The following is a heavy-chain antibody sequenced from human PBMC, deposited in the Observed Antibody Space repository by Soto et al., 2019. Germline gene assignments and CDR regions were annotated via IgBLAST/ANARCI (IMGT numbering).Heavy chain of an antibody. J-gene: IGHJ5*02. CDR3: ARGYTGYCSGGTCYWFDP. D-gene: IGHD2-15*01. Sequence: EVQLVESGGGLVTPGGSLRLSCEASGFSFSSYSMNWVRQAPGKGLEWVSSISSSASHINYADSVKGRFTISRDNAKKSLYLQMNILRAEDTAVYYCARGYTGYCSGGTCYWFDPWGQGTLVTFSS. V-gene: IGHV3-21*01. CDR2: ISSSASHI. CDR1: GFSFSSYS.